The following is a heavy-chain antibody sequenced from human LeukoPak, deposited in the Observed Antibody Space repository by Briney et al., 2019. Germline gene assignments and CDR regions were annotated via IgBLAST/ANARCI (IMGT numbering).Heavy chain of an antibody. Sequence: GGSLRLSCAASGFTFDDYAMHWVRQAPGKGLEWVSGISWNSGDVGYADSVKGRFTISRDNAKNSLYLQMNSLRAEDTALYYCAKVRGYSYGSFDYWGQGTLVTVSS. CDR2: ISWNSGDV. V-gene: IGHV3-9*01. CDR1: GFTFDDYA. J-gene: IGHJ4*02. D-gene: IGHD5-18*01. CDR3: AKVRGYSYGSFDY.